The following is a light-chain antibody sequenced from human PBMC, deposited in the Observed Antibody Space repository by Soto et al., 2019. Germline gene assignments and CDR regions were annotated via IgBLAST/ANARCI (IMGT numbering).Light chain of an antibody. Sequence: NFMLTQPHSVSESPGKTVTFSCTGSSGSIASNCVQWYQQRPGSAPTTVIYEDNQRPSGVPDRFSGSIDSSSTSASLTISGLKTEEEADVYCQSYDNNNQVFGGGPKLTVL. CDR3: QSYDNNNQV. V-gene: IGLV6-57*02. CDR2: EDN. CDR1: SGSIASNC. J-gene: IGLJ3*02.